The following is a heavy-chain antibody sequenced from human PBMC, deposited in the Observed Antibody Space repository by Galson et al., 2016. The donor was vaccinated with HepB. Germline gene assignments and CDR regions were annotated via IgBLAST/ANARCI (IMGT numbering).Heavy chain of an antibody. J-gene: IGHJ4*02. CDR3: ARDAQVGIFDY. CDR2: ISSNSNYI. Sequence: SLRLSCAASGFTFNTYRMNWVRQAPGKGLEWVSSISSNSNYILYADSVKGRFTVSRENAKKSIYLQLHSLRVEETAVYYCARDAQVGIFDYWGQGSLLTVSS. V-gene: IGHV3-21*01. D-gene: IGHD2-21*01. CDR1: GFTFNTYR.